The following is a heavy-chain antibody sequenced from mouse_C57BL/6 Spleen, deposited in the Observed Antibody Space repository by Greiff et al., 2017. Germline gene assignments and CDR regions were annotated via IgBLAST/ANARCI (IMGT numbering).Heavy chain of an antibody. J-gene: IGHJ4*01. V-gene: IGHV1-66*01. CDR1: GYSFTSYY. CDR3: ARGIYYEYGGDMDY. Sequence: VKLQESGPELVKPGASVKISCKASGYSFTSYYIHWVKQRPGQGLEWIGWIYPGSGNTKYNEKFKGKATLTADTSSSTAYMQLSSLTSEDSAVYYCARGIYYEYGGDMDYWGQGTSVTVSS. D-gene: IGHD2-4*01. CDR2: IYPGSGNT.